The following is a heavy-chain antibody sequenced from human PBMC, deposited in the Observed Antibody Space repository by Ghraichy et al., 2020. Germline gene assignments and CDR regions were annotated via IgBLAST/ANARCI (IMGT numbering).Heavy chain of an antibody. V-gene: IGHV3-30*18. J-gene: IGHJ4*02. CDR1: GFSFSTYT. CDR2: ISNDGRHI. D-gene: IGHD3-22*01. CDR3: AKDQGYYYESSISARQGGLFDY. Sequence: GESLNISCAASGFSFSTYTMHWVRQAPGKGLDWLAVISNDGRHIYYTDSVKGRFTISRDNSKSTLYLQMNSLGAEDPAIYYCAKDQGYYYESSISARQGGLFDYWGQGTPVTASS.